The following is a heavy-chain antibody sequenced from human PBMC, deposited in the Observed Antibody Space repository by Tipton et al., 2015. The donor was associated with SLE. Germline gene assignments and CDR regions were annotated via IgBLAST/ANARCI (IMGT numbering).Heavy chain of an antibody. CDR3: ARGSGYTSVFGAFDI. Sequence: GLVKPSETLSLTCTVSGGSMSTYYWSWIRQPPGKGLEWIGYIYYSGITYYSPSLKSRVTISLDTSRHQFFLKLSSATAADTAVYYCARGSGYTSVFGAFDIWGQGTMVSVSS. CDR1: GGSMSTYY. V-gene: IGHV4-59*01. J-gene: IGHJ3*02. D-gene: IGHD5-18*01. CDR2: IYYSGIT.